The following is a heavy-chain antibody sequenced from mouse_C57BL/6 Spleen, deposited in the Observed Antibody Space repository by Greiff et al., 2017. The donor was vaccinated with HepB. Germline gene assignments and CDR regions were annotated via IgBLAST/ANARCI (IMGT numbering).Heavy chain of an antibody. CDR3: AREEVFITTVVGYFDV. CDR1: GYAFSSSW. J-gene: IGHJ1*03. D-gene: IGHD1-1*01. V-gene: IGHV1-82*01. CDR2: IYPGDGDT. Sequence: VMLVESGPELVKPGASVKISCKASGYAFSSSWMNWVKQRPGKGLEWIGRIYPGDGDTNYNGKFKGKATLTADKSSSTAYMQLSSLTSEDSAVYFCAREEVFITTVVGYFDVWGTGTTVTVSS.